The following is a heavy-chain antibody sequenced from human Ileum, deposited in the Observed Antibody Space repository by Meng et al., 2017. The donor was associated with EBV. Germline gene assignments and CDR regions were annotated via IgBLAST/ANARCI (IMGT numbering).Heavy chain of an antibody. CDR2: IYYSGTT. CDR3: ARGYSSGWYYFDS. J-gene: IGHJ4*02. V-gene: IGHV4-39*01. D-gene: IGHD6-19*01. Sequence: QLQLQERVPGLWKPSETLSPTCTVSGVSIDRSSDNWGWIRQSPGKGLEWMGNIYYSGTTYYNPSLKSRVTISVDTSKNQFSLKLSSVTAADTAVYYCARGYSSGWYYFDSWGQGTLVTVSS. CDR1: GVSIDRSSDN.